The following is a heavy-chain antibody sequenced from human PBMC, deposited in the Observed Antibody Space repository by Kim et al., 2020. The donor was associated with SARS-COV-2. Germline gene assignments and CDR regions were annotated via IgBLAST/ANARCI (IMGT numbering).Heavy chain of an antibody. V-gene: IGHV1-18*01. CDR1: GYTFTSYG. CDR2: ISAYNGNT. D-gene: IGHD6-13*01. J-gene: IGHJ4*02. CDR3: ARGFVREVQLVPGGYLDY. Sequence: ASVKVSCKASGYTFTSYGISWVRQAPGQGLEWMGWISAYNGNTNYAQKLQGRVTMTTDTSTSTAYMELRSLRSDDTAVYYCARGFVREVQLVPGGYLDYWGQGTLVTVSS.